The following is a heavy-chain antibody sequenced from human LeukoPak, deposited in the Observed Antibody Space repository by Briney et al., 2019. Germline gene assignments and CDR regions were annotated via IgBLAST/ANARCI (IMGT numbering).Heavy chain of an antibody. CDR1: GYTFTSYD. V-gene: IGHV1-8*01. Sequence: ASVKVSCKASGYTFTSYDINWVRQATGQGLEWMGWMNPNSGNTGDAQKFQGRVTMTRNTSISTAYMGLSSLRSEDTAVYYCARESVMQQLNLWGQGTLVTVSS. D-gene: IGHD6-13*01. CDR2: MNPNSGNT. CDR3: ARESVMQQLNL. J-gene: IGHJ4*02.